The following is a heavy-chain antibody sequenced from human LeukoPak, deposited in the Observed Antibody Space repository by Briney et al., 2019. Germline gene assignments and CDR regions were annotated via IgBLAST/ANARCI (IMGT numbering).Heavy chain of an antibody. J-gene: IGHJ4*02. CDR2: ISSNGDST. CDR3: ARGGGYRGYGQDY. Sequence: GRSLRLSCAASGFTFSSYAMHWVRQAPGKGLEYVSAISSNGDSTYYANSVKGRFTISRDNSKNTLYLQMGSLRVEDMAVYYCARGGGYRGYGQDYWGQGTLVTASS. CDR1: GFTFSSYA. V-gene: IGHV3-64*01. D-gene: IGHD5-12*01.